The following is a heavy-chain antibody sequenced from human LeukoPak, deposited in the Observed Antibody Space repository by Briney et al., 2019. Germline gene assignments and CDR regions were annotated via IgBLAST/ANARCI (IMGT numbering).Heavy chain of an antibody. J-gene: IGHJ3*02. CDR1: GYTFTSYY. CDR2: INPSGGST. V-gene: IGHV1-46*01. CDR3: ARDGRGSSGATDAFDI. D-gene: IGHD1-26*01. Sequence: ASVEVSCKASGYTFTSYYMHWVRQAPGQGLEWMGIINPSGGSTSYAQKFQGRVTMTRDTSTSTVYMELSSLRSEDTAVYYCARDGRGSSGATDAFDIWGQGTMVTVSS.